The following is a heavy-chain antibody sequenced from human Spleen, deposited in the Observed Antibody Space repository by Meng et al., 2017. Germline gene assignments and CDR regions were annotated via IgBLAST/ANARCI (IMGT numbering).Heavy chain of an antibody. D-gene: IGHD6-13*01. J-gene: IGHJ4*02. V-gene: IGHV1-2*06. CDR1: GYTLTNYY. Sequence: VKRLQAGADVKKPGVSVKVSCKASGYTLTNYYMHWVRQAPGQGLEWMGRINLSSGGTDYAQKFQGRVTMTRYTSISTAYLELSSLRSDDTALFYCARAYTSSGPFDYWGQGTLVTVS. CDR2: INLSSGGT. CDR3: ARAYTSSGPFDY.